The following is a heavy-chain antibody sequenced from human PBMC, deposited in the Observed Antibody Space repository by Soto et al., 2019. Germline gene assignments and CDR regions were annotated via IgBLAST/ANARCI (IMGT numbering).Heavy chain of an antibody. Sequence: SETLSLTCTVSGGSISSGGYYWSWIRQHPGKGLEWIGYIYYSGSTYYNPSLKSRVTISVDTSKNQFSLKLSSVTAADTAVYYCARDSSIXGLFGSGSYYYYYGMDVWGQGTTVTVSS. CDR3: ARDSSIXGLFGSGSYYYYYGMDV. J-gene: IGHJ6*02. CDR2: IYYSGST. V-gene: IGHV4-31*03. D-gene: IGHD3-10*01. CDR1: GGSISSGGYY.